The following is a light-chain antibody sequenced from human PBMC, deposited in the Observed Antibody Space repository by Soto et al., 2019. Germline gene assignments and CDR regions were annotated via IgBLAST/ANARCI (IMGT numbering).Light chain of an antibody. V-gene: IGKV3-15*01. CDR1: QSVSNN. Sequence: EIVMTQSPATLSVSPGERASLSCRASQSVSNNLAWYQQKPGQAPRLLIYGASTRATGIPARFSGSGXGTXFTLTISSLQSEDFAVYYCQQYNNWPRTFGQGTKVEI. CDR3: QQYNNWPRT. J-gene: IGKJ1*01. CDR2: GAS.